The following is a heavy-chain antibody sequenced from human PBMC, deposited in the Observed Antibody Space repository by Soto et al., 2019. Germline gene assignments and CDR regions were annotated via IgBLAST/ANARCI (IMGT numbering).Heavy chain of an antibody. J-gene: IGHJ5*02. CDR1: GASISGFY. D-gene: IGHD1-1*01. V-gene: IGHV4-4*07. Sequence: SETLSLTCTVPGASISGFYWSWIRKSAGKGLEWIGRIYATVTTDYNPSLKSRVMMSVDTSKKQFSLKLRSVTAADTAVYYYVRDGTKTLRDWFDPWGQGISVTVSS. CDR3: VRDGTKTLRDWFDP. CDR2: IYATVTT.